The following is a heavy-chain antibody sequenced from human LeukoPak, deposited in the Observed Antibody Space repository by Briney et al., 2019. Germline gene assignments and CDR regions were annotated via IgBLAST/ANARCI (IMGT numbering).Heavy chain of an antibody. J-gene: IGHJ4*02. CDR1: GFTFSSCG. D-gene: IGHD3-22*01. CDR3: ARAIYDSSGHDY. CDR2: IWYDGSNK. Sequence: GRSLRLSCAASGFTFSSCGMHWVRQAPGKGLEWVAVIWYDGSNKYYADSVKGRFTISRDNSKNTLYLQMNSQRAEDTAVYYCARAIYDSSGHDYWGQGTLVTVSS. V-gene: IGHV3-33*01.